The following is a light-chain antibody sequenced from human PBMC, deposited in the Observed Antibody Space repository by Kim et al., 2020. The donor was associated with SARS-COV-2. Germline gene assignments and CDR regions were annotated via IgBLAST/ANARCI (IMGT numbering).Light chain of an antibody. V-gene: IGLV3-1*01. CDR3: QAWDIITRV. J-gene: IGLJ3*02. Sequence: SYELTQPPSVSVSPGQTASITCSGDKLGDKYACWYQQKPGQSPVLVIYQDIKRPSGIPERFSGSNSGNTATLTISGTQAMDEADYYCQAWDIITRVFGGG. CDR2: QDI. CDR1: KLGDKY.